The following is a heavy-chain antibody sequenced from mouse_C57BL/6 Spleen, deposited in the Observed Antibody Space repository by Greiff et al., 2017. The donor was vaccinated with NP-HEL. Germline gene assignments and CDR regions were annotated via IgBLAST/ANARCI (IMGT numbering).Heavy chain of an antibody. D-gene: IGHD2-14*01. CDR2: IYPGDGDT. CDR1: GYAFSSYW. J-gene: IGHJ2*01. CDR3: AREGYEAPFDY. V-gene: IGHV1-80*01. Sequence: QVQLQQSGAELVKPGASVKISCKASGYAFSSYWMNWVKQRPGKGLEWIGQIYPGDGDTTYNGKFKGKATLTADKSSSTAYMQLSSLTSEDSAVYFCAREGYEAPFDYWGQGTTLTVSS.